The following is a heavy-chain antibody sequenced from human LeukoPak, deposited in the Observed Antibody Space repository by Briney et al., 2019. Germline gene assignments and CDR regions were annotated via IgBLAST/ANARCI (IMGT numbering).Heavy chain of an antibody. CDR2: IKSKTDGGTT. CDR3: TTLTRVGYYYYYMDV. D-gene: IGHD4-23*01. Sequence: GGSLRLSCAASGFTFSNAWMSWVRQAPGKGLEWVGRIKSKTDGGTTDYAAPVKGRFTISRDDSKNTLYLQMNSLKTEDTAVYYCTTLTRVGYYYYYMDVWGKGTTVTVSS. J-gene: IGHJ6*03. CDR1: GFTFSNAW. V-gene: IGHV3-15*01.